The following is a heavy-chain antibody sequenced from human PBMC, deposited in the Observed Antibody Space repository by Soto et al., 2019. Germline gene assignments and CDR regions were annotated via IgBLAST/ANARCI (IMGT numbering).Heavy chain of an antibody. Sequence: EVQLLESGGGLVQPGGSLRLSCGVSGFTFNDFEMNWVCQAPGKGLEWLAYIDGSGNTKKYADSVRGRFTISRDNPNNSLFLQMSSLSAADTAIFYCARGFGRFNYWGQGTLVSVSS. CDR3: ARGFGRFNY. CDR2: IDGSGNTK. J-gene: IGHJ4*02. CDR1: GFTFNDFE. V-gene: IGHV3-48*03. D-gene: IGHD3-10*01.